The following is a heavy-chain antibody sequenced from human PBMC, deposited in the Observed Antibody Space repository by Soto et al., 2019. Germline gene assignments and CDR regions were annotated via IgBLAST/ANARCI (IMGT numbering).Heavy chain of an antibody. D-gene: IGHD3-22*01. CDR3: VRVAYYYYSSGYGAYFDY. CDR1: GGSISSYY. CDR2: IYYSGST. Sequence: PAEPLSLTGSVLGGSISSYYWSWIRKPPGKGLEWIGYIYYSGSTNYNPSLKSRVTISVDTTKNQFSLKLSAVTAADTPVYFCVRVAYYYYSSGYGAYFDYWGQGTLVTVSS. J-gene: IGHJ4*02. V-gene: IGHV4-59*01.